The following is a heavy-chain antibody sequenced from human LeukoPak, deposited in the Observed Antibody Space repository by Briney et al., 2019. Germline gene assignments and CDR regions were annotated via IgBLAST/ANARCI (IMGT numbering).Heavy chain of an antibody. Sequence: QPGRSLRLSCAASGFTFSSYAMHWVRQAPGKGLEWVAVISYDGGNKYYADSVKGRFTISRDNSKNTLYLQMNSLRAEDTAVYYCARGNGYHLLDYWGQGTLVTVSS. CDR2: ISYDGGNK. J-gene: IGHJ4*02. V-gene: IGHV3-30-3*01. CDR1: GFTFSSYA. D-gene: IGHD5-24*01. CDR3: ARGNGYHLLDY.